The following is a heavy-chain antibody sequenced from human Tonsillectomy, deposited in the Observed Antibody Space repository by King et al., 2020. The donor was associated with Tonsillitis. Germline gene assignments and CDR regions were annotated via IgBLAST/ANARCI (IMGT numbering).Heavy chain of an antibody. CDR3: AREGTYYYDSSDYRWYYFDY. Sequence: QLVQSGAEVKKPGSLVKVSCKVSGGTYSTYTINWMRQAPGQGLEWMGGIIPIFGTANYAQRFQGRVTITADESTSTAYMELSSLRSDDTVVYYCAREGTYYYDSSDYRWYYFDYWGQGTLVTVSS. CDR2: IIPIFGTA. V-gene: IGHV1-69*01. CDR1: GGTYSTYT. D-gene: IGHD3-22*01. J-gene: IGHJ4*02.